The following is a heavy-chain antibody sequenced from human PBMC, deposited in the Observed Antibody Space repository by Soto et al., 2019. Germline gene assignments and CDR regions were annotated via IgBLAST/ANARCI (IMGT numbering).Heavy chain of an antibody. CDR2: ISSGSKTI. Sequence: PGGSLRLSCAASGFTFSGYSVSWVRQAPGKGLEWVSYISSGSKTIYYAESVKGRFTVSRDNARNSQYLQMNSLRDEDTAVYYCVRDDILGVRSFDYWGQGTLVTVS. D-gene: IGHD3-9*01. J-gene: IGHJ4*02. CDR3: VRDDILGVRSFDY. V-gene: IGHV3-48*02. CDR1: GFTFSGYS.